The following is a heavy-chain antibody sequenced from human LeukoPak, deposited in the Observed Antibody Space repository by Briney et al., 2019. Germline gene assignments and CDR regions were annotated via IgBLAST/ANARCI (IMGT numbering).Heavy chain of an antibody. CDR2: IYSGST. V-gene: IGHV3-53*01. Sequence: GGSLRSSFAASGLTVSSTYLSWFRQAPGKGLEWVSGIYSGSTYYADSVKGRFTISRDDSKNTLYLQMNSLRADDTAVYYCARVPGDHKYFDHWGQGTLVTVSS. D-gene: IGHD7-27*01. CDR3: ARVPGDHKYFDH. J-gene: IGHJ4*02. CDR1: GLTVSSTY.